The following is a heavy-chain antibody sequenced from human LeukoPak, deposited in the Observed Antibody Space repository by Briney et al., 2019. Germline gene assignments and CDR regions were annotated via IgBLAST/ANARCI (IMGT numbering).Heavy chain of an antibody. D-gene: IGHD6-25*01. CDR2: ISHSGAT. V-gene: IGHV3-23*01. CDR3: ARRSHAAPAGYSPFFDY. Sequence: PGGSLRLSCAGSGFTFGSYTINWVRQGPGKGMEWASTISHSGATYYADSVEGRFTISRDNSRNTVFLQMNSLSAEDTALYFCARRSHAAPAGYSPFFDYWGQGTLSPSPQ. CDR1: GFTFGSYT. J-gene: IGHJ4*02.